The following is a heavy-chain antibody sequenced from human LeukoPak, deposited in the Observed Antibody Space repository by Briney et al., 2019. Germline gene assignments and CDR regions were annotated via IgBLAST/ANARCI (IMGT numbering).Heavy chain of an antibody. J-gene: IGHJ4*02. Sequence: KPSETLSLTCTVSGGSISSSSYYWGWIRQPPGKGLEWIGSIYYSGSTYYNPSLKSPVTISVDTSKNQFSLKLSSVTAADTAVYYCARQPRSWYWIFGYFDYWGQGTLVTVSS. CDR1: GGSISSSSYY. CDR2: IYYSGST. V-gene: IGHV4-39*01. CDR3: ARQPRSWYWIFGYFDY. D-gene: IGHD6-13*01.